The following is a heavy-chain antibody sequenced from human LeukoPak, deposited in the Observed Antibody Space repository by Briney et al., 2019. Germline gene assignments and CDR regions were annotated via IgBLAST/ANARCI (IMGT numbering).Heavy chain of an antibody. J-gene: IGHJ2*01. V-gene: IGHV1-69*06. D-gene: IGHD3-22*01. CDR3: ARDRGYYDPYWYFDL. CDR1: GGTFSSYA. CDR2: IIPIFGTA. Sequence: ASVKVSCKASGGTFSSYAISWVRQAPGQGLEWMGGIIPIFGTANYAQKFQGRVTITADKSTSTAYMELSSLRSEDTAVYYCARDRGYYDPYWYFDLWGRGTLVTVSS.